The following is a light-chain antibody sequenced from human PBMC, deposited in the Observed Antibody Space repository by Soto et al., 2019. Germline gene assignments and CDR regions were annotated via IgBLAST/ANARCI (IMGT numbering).Light chain of an antibody. CDR3: CSYAGSYTFYV. CDR1: SSDVGGYNY. Sequence: QSVLTQPRSVSGSPGLSVTISCTGTSSDVGGYNYVSWYQQHPGKAPKLMIYDVSKRPSGVPDRFSGSKSGNTASLTISGLQAEDEADYYCCSYAGSYTFYVFGTGTKVTVL. J-gene: IGLJ1*01. V-gene: IGLV2-11*01. CDR2: DVS.